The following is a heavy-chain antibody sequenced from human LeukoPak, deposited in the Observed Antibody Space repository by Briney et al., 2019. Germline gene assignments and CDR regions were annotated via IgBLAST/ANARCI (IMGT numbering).Heavy chain of an antibody. CDR1: GFTFSSYS. Sequence: GGSLRLSCAASGFTFSSYSMNWVRQAPGKGLEWVSVIYSGGSTYYADSVKGRFTISRDNSKNTLYLQMNSLRAEDTAVYYCARDLRLTYSGSYGAFDIWGQGTMVTVSS. V-gene: IGHV3-66*01. CDR2: IYSGGST. J-gene: IGHJ3*02. D-gene: IGHD1-26*01. CDR3: ARDLRLTYSGSYGAFDI.